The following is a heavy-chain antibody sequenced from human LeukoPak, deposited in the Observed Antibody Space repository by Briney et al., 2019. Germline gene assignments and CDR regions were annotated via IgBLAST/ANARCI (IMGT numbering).Heavy chain of an antibody. J-gene: IGHJ3*02. Sequence: GGSLRLSCAASGFTFDDYGMSWVRQAPGKGLEWVSGINWNGGSTGYADSVKGRFTISRDNAKNSLYLQMNSLRAEDTALYYCARAWVLWFGEPFTDAFDIWGQGTMVTVSS. CDR2: INWNGGST. V-gene: IGHV3-20*04. CDR1: GFTFDDYG. D-gene: IGHD3-10*01. CDR3: ARAWVLWFGEPFTDAFDI.